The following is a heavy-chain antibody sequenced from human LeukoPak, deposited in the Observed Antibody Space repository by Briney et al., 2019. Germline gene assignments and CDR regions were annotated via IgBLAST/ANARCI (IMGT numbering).Heavy chain of an antibody. D-gene: IGHD3-3*01. V-gene: IGHV4-61*08. CDR3: ARGYYDFWSGYNT. J-gene: IGHJ4*02. CDR1: GGSISSSGYY. Sequence: SETLSLTCTVSGGSISSSGYYWSWIRQPPGKGLEWIGYIYYSGSTNYNPSLKSRVTISVDTSKNQFSLKLSSVTAADTAVYYCARGYYDFWSGYNTWGQGTLVTVSS. CDR2: IYYSGST.